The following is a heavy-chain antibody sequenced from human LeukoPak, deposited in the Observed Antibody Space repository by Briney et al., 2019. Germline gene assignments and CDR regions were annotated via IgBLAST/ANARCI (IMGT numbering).Heavy chain of an antibody. V-gene: IGHV3-23*01. D-gene: IGHD3-10*01. CDR1: GFTFSSHA. J-gene: IGHJ4*02. Sequence: GGSLRLSCAASGFTFSSHAMSWVRQAPGKGLEWVSALSGSGGSTYYADSAKGRLHISRDNSKNTLYLQMNSLRAEGTAVYYWANGVDYYYGSGSCFDYWGQGTLVTVSS. CDR2: LSGSGGST. CDR3: ANGVDYYYGSGSCFDY.